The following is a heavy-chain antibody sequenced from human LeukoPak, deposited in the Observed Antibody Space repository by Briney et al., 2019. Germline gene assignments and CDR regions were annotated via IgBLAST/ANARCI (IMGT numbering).Heavy chain of an antibody. CDR2: IYISGGT. V-gene: IGHV4-61*02. D-gene: IGHD5-12*01. CDR3: ARVRRNSGNKYFDP. J-gene: IGHJ5*02. Sequence: SDTLSLTCTVSGGSIRSGNYYWSWIRQPAGMGLEWIGRIYISGGTDYNPSLKSRLTISIDTSKNQFYLRLSSVTAADTAVYYCARVRRNSGNKYFDPWGQGTRVTVSS. CDR1: GGSIRSGNYY.